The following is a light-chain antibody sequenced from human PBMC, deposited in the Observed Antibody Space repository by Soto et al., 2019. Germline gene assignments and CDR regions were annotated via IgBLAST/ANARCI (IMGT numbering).Light chain of an antibody. CDR3: QQRSNWIT. CDR1: QSVSSY. Sequence: EIVMPQSPATLSLSPGERATLSCRASQSVSSYLAWYQQNPGQAPRLLIYDASNRATGIPVRFSGSGSGTDFTLAISSLEPEDFAVYYCQQRSNWITFGQGTRLEIK. V-gene: IGKV3-11*01. J-gene: IGKJ5*01. CDR2: DAS.